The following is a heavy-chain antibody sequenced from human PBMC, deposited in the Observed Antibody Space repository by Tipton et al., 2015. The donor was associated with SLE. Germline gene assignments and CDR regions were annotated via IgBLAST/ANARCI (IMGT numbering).Heavy chain of an antibody. J-gene: IGHJ6*03. CDR2: VFYGGRY. CDR3: ARVLGVVKSYYMDV. D-gene: IGHD3-3*01. V-gene: IGHV4-39*07. CDR1: NGSITSLYDY. Sequence: TLSLTCTVSNGSITSLYDYWGWVRQPPGKGLEWLGSVFYGGRYYYNASLRSRVTISVDTSKNQFSLKLSSVTAADTAVYYCARVLGVVKSYYMDVWGKGTTVTVTS.